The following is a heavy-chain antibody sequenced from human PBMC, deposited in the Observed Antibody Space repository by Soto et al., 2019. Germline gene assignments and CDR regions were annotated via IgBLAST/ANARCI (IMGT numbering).Heavy chain of an antibody. J-gene: IGHJ4*02. V-gene: IGHV4-59*01. CDR1: GGSINNYY. CDR2: IYYSGST. Sequence: PSETLSLTCTVSGGSINNYYWNWIRQPPGKGLEWTGYIYYSGSTNYNSSLSSRVTMSVDTSKNQFSLRLNSVTAADTAVYYCARGWGDIWRSTCYFDRWGQGTLVTVSS. D-gene: IGHD3-3*01. CDR3: ARGWGDIWRSTCYFDR.